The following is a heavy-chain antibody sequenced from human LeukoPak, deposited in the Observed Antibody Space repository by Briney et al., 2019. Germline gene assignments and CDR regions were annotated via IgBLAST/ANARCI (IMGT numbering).Heavy chain of an antibody. Sequence: SETLSLTCTVSGGSISSSSYYWGWIRQPPGKGLEWIGSIYYSGSTYYNPSLKSRVTMSVDTSKNQFSLKLSSVTAADTAVYYCARAPDYGDYLNWFDPWGQGTLVTVSS. CDR2: IYYSGST. CDR1: GGSISSSSYY. D-gene: IGHD4-17*01. CDR3: ARAPDYGDYLNWFDP. V-gene: IGHV4-39*07. J-gene: IGHJ5*02.